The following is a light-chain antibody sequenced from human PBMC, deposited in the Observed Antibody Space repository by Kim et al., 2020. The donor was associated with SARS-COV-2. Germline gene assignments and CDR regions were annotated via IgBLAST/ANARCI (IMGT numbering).Light chain of an antibody. J-gene: IGKJ4*01. CDR3: HQYHTYPFT. CDR2: KAS. Sequence: SVGDRVTVTWRASHTIYSWLAWYQQKPGKAPKLLIHKASTLERGVPSTFSGSGSETEFTLTISSLQPDDFATYYCHQYHTYPFTFGGGTKVDIK. CDR1: HTIYSW. V-gene: IGKV1-5*03.